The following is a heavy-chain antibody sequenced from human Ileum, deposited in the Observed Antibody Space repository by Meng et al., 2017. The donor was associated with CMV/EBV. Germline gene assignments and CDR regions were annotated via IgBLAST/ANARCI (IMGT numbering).Heavy chain of an antibody. J-gene: IGHJ4*02. Sequence: GESLKISCAASGFTFRMYLMSWVRQAPGKGLEWVANIKKDGSEKSYVDSVKGRFTISRDNAKNSLYLQMNDLRVEDMAVYYCTRDYFDYWGQGTLVTVS. V-gene: IGHV3-7*01. CDR1: GFTFRMYL. CDR2: IKKDGSEK. CDR3: TRDYFDY.